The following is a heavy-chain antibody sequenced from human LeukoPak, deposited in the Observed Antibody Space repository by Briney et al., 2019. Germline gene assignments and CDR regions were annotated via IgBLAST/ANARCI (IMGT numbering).Heavy chain of an antibody. CDR3: AAYGEQH. J-gene: IGHJ1*01. CDR2: ISSSGRTT. D-gene: IGHD4-17*01. CDR1: GFTFSSYE. V-gene: IGHV3-48*03. Sequence: HSGGSLRLSCAASGFTFSSYEVNWVRQAPGKGLEWVSYISSSGRTTYYADSVKGRFTISRDNSKNTLYLQMNSLRAEDTAVYYCAAYGEQHWGQGTLVTVSS.